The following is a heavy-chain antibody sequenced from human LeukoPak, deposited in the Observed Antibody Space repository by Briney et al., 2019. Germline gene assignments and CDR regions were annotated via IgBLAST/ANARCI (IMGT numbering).Heavy chain of an antibody. V-gene: IGHV3-74*01. Sequence: GGSLRLSCAASGFTFNSYLMSWVRQAPGKGLVWVSRIDGDGATTSCEDPVKGRFTISRDNANNMVYLEMNSLRVEDTAVYYCTRDSGADRRYFDLWSRGTLVTVSS. CDR3: TRDSGADRRYFDL. CDR2: IDGDGATT. J-gene: IGHJ2*01. D-gene: IGHD7-27*01. CDR1: GFTFNSYL.